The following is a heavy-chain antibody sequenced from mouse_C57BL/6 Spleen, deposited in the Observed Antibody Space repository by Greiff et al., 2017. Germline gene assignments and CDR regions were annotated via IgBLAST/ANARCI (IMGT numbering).Heavy chain of an antibody. Sequence: VQLQQSGPELVKPGASVKISCKASGYAFSSSWMNWVKQRPGKGLEWIGRIYPGDGDTNYNGKFKGKATLTADKSSSTAYMQLSSLTSEDSAVYFCARSAGTPWFADWGQGTLVTVSA. CDR2: IYPGDGDT. V-gene: IGHV1-82*01. CDR1: GYAFSSSW. J-gene: IGHJ3*01. CDR3: ARSAGTPWFAD.